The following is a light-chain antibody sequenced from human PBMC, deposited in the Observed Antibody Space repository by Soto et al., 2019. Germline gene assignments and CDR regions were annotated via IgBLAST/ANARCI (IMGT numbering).Light chain of an antibody. CDR3: CSYAGSSTF. CDR1: SSDVGSYNL. Sequence: QSVLPQPASVSGSPGQSITISCTGTSSDVGSYNLVSWYQQHPGKAPKLMIYEGSKRPSGVSNRFSGSKSGNTASLTISGLQAEDEADYYCCSYAGSSTFFGTGTKVTVL. CDR2: EGS. V-gene: IGLV2-23*03. J-gene: IGLJ1*01.